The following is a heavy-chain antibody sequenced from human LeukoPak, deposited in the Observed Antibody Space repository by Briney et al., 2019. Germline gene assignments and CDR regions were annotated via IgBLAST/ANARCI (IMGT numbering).Heavy chain of an antibody. CDR2: IWSDGSDK. V-gene: IGHV3-33*01. D-gene: IGHD3-16*01. Sequence: PGGSLRLSCAASGFTFSTYAMHWVRQAPGKGLEWVAIIWSDGSDKYYADSVKGRFTISRDNSKNTLYLQMNSLRAEDTAVYYCARDLTFGGAHFDYWGQGTMVTVSS. J-gene: IGHJ4*02. CDR3: ARDLTFGGAHFDY. CDR1: GFTFSTYA.